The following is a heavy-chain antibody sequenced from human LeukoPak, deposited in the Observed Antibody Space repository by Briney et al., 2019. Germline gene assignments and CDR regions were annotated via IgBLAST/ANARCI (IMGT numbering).Heavy chain of an antibody. CDR2: ISAYNGNT. CDR3: ARDRLQQWLVLAYYYYGMDV. V-gene: IGHV1-18*01. Sequence: ASVKVSCKASGYTFTSYGISWVRQAPGQGLEWMGWISAYNGNTNYAQKLQDRVTMTTDTSTSTAYMELRSLRSDDTAVYYCARDRLQQWLVLAYYYYGMDVWGQGTTVTVSS. J-gene: IGHJ6*02. D-gene: IGHD6-19*01. CDR1: GYTFTSYG.